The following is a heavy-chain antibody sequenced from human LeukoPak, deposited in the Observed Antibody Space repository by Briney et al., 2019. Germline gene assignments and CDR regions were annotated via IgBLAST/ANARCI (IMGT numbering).Heavy chain of an antibody. J-gene: IGHJ4*02. Sequence: ASVKVSCKASGYTFTSYGISWVRQAPGQGLERMGWISTYTGNTNYAQKLQGRVTMTTDTSASTAYMELRSLRSDDTAVYYCGRDTPAQQLVPDYWGQGTLVTVSS. CDR2: ISTYTGNT. D-gene: IGHD6-13*01. CDR1: GYTFTSYG. V-gene: IGHV1-18*01. CDR3: GRDTPAQQLVPDY.